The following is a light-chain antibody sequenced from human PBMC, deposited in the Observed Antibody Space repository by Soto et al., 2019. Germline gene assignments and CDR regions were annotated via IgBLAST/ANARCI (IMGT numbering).Light chain of an antibody. CDR3: SSYAASNNLGV. CDR2: EVS. V-gene: IGLV2-8*01. CDR1: SSDVGGYNY. Sequence: QSVLTQPPSASGSPGQSVTISCIGTSSDVGGYNYVSWYQQHPGKAPKLMIYEVSKRPSGVPDRFSGSKSGNTASLAVSGLQAEHEADYYCSSYAASNNLGVFGGGTQLTVL. J-gene: IGLJ2*01.